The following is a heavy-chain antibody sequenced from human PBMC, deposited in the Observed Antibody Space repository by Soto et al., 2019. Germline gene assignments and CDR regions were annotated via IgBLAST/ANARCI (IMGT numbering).Heavy chain of an antibody. V-gene: IGHV4-59*01. D-gene: IGHD2-15*01. Sequence: PSETLSLTCTVSGGSISSYYWTWIRQPPGKGLEWIGYIYYSGSTNYNPSLKSRVTISVATSKNQFSLKLSSVTAADTAVYYCAREERYCSGGSCYSSLDYWGQGTLVTVSS. J-gene: IGHJ4*02. CDR2: IYYSGST. CDR3: AREERYCSGGSCYSSLDY. CDR1: GGSISSYY.